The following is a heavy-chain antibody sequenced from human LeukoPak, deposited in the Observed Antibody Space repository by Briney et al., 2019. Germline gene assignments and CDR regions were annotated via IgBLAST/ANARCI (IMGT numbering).Heavy chain of an antibody. CDR3: ARAGNYGDYPYYFDY. CDR2: IRAYNGNT. V-gene: IGHV1-18*01. CDR1: GYTFTSYG. J-gene: IGHJ4*02. Sequence: ASVKVSCKASGYTFTSYGISWVRQAPGQGLEWMGWIRAYNGNTNYAQKLQGRVTMTTDTSTSTAYMELRSLRSDDTAVYYCARAGNYGDYPYYFDYWGQGTLVTVSS. D-gene: IGHD4-17*01.